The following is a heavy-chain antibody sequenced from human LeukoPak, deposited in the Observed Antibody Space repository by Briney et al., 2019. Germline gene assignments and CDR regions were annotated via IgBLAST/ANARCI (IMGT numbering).Heavy chain of an antibody. CDR1: GFTFSSYG. D-gene: IGHD3-3*01. CDR3: AKSSGGYHYYYGMDV. V-gene: IGHV3-30*18. J-gene: IGHJ6*02. Sequence: PGRSLRLSCAASGFTFSSYGMHWVRQAPGKGLEWVAVILYDGSNKYYADSVKGRFTISRDNSKNTLYLQMNSLRAEDTAVYYCAKSSGGYHYYYGMDVWGQGTTVTVSS. CDR2: ILYDGSNK.